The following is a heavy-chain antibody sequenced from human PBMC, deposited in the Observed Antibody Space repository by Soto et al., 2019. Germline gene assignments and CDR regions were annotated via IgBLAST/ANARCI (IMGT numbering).Heavy chain of an antibody. J-gene: IGHJ4*02. Sequence: QLKLQESAPGLVKPSETLSLTCPVSVGSITSSSYYWGWIRQPPGKGLEWIGSIYYSGSTYYNPSLKSRVTISVDTSKNQFSLKLSSVTAADTAVYYCARHTPAISISDHWGQGTLVTVSS. CDR2: IYYSGST. CDR1: VGSITSSSYY. D-gene: IGHD2-15*01. V-gene: IGHV4-39*01. CDR3: ARHTPAISISDH.